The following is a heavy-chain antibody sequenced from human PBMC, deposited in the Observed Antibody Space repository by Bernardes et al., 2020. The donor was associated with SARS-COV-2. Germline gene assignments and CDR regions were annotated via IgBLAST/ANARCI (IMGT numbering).Heavy chain of an antibody. D-gene: IGHD2-21*02. CDR3: ATSPVVTTSNWFDP. V-gene: IGHV1-24*01. J-gene: IGHJ5*02. CDR2: FDPEDGN. Sequence: ASVKVSCKVSGYTLTALSMHWVRQAPGKGLEWMGGFDPEDGNVVVQKFQGRVTMTEDTSTDTAYMELSSLRSEDTAVYYCATSPVVTTSNWFDPWGQGTLVTVSS. CDR1: GYTLTALS.